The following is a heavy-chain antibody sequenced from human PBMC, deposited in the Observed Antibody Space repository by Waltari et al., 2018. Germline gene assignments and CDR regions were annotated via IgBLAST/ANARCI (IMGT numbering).Heavy chain of an antibody. J-gene: IGHJ4*02. V-gene: IGHV1-69*02. CDR1: GGTFSSYT. D-gene: IGHD5-12*01. CDR2: CCPILGIA. CDR3: ATYVEMATIGYDY. Sequence: QVQLVQSGAEVKKPGSSVKVSCKASGGTFSSYTISWVRQAPGQGLEWMGRCCPILGIANYAQKFKGRVTITADKSTSTAYMELSSLRSEDTAVYYCATYVEMATIGYDYWGQGTLVTVSS.